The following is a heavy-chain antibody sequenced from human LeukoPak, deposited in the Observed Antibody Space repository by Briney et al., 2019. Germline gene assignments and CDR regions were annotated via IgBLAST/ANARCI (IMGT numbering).Heavy chain of an antibody. CDR1: GYTFTSYG. J-gene: IGHJ4*02. V-gene: IGHV1-18*01. CDR2: ISAYNGNT. Sequence: GASVKVSCKASGYTFTSYGISWVRQAPGQGLEWMGWISAYNGNTNYAQKLQGRVTMTTDTSTSTAYMELRSLRSDDTAVYYCAREWGYDFWSGQTPPYDYWGQGTLVTVSS. CDR3: AREWGYDFWSGQTPPYDY. D-gene: IGHD3-3*01.